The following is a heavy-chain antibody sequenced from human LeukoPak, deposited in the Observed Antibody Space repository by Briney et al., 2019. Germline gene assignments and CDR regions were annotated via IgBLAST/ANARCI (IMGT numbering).Heavy chain of an antibody. CDR3: ARVTSDGYSGYEV. D-gene: IGHD5-12*01. V-gene: IGHV1-18*01. Sequence: ASVKVSCKASGYTFTTYGISWVRQAPGQGLEWMGWISGYNGNTNYAQKFQGRVTMTTDTSTTTAYMDVRSLRSDDTAVYYCARVTSDGYSGYEVWGQGTLVTVSS. J-gene: IGHJ4*02. CDR2: ISGYNGNT. CDR1: GYTFTTYG.